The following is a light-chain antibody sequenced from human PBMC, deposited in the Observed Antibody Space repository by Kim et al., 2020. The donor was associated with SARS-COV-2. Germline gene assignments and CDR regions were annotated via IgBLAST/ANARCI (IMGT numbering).Light chain of an antibody. CDR1: QSISSW. CDR2: DAS. V-gene: IGKV1-5*01. Sequence: DIQMTQSPSTLSASVRDRVTITSRASQSISSWLAWYQQKPGKAPKLLIYDASSLESGVPSRFSGSGSGTEFTLTISSLQPDDFATYYCQQYNSYPLTFGGGTKVDIK. J-gene: IGKJ4*01. CDR3: QQYNSYPLT.